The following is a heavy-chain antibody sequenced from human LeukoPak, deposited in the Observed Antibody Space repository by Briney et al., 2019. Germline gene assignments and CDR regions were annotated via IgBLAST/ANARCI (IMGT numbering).Heavy chain of an antibody. Sequence: NSSETLSLTCTVSGNSISSGDNYWSWIRQPPGKGLEWIGEINHNGSTNYNPSLKSRVTISVDTSKNQFSLKLSSVTAADTAVYYCARGGRSAKRFRGVIGGFSNWFDPWGQGTLVTVSS. J-gene: IGHJ5*02. D-gene: IGHD3-10*01. CDR1: GNSISSGDNY. CDR2: INHNGST. CDR3: ARGGRSAKRFRGVIGGFSNWFDP. V-gene: IGHV4-39*07.